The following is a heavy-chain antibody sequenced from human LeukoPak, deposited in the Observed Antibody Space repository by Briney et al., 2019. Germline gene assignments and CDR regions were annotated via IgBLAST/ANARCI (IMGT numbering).Heavy chain of an antibody. CDR3: ARGFVGGFDY. D-gene: IGHD3-16*01. J-gene: IGHJ4*02. CDR2: ARNKANSYTT. Sequence: GGSLRLSCAASGFTFSDHYMDWVRQAPGKGLEWAGRARNKANSYTTEYAASVKGRFTISRDDSKNSLYLQMNSLRAEDTAVYYCARGFVGGFDYWGQGTLVTVSS. CDR1: GFTFSDHY. V-gene: IGHV3-72*01.